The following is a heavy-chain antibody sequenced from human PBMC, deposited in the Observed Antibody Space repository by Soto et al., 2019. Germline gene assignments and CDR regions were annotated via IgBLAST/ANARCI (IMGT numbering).Heavy chain of an antibody. CDR3: ARDVGDSSFDY. D-gene: IGHD2-21*02. CDR1: GFPFSSYT. CDR2: ISSTGSYI. Sequence: GGSLRLSCAASGFPFSSYTIHWVRQAPGKGLEWVSSISSTGSYIYYADSVKGRFTISRDNAKNSLYLQMNSLRAEGTAISYCARDVGDSSFDYWGRGTLVTVSS. V-gene: IGHV3-21*06. J-gene: IGHJ4*02.